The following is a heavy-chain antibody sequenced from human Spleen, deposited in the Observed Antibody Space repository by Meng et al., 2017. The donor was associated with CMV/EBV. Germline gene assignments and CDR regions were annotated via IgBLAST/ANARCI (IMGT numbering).Heavy chain of an antibody. CDR1: GFTFSSYD. Sequence: GSLRLSCAASGFTFSSYDMHWVRQATGKGLEWVSAIGTAGDTYYPGSVKGRFTISRENAKSSLYLQMNILRAGDTAVYYCARGPRYYYDSGSYANYGMDVWGQGTTVTVSS. CDR2: IGTAGDT. D-gene: IGHD3-10*01. CDR3: ARGPRYYYDSGSYANYGMDV. V-gene: IGHV3-13*01. J-gene: IGHJ6*02.